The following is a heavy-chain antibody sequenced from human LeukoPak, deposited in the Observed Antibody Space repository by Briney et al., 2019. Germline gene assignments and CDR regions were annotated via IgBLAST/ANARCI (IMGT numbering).Heavy chain of an antibody. D-gene: IGHD5-12*01. CDR3: ARGPWALGIVATIDYYYMDV. CDR2: ISYDGSNK. V-gene: IGHV3-30*04. Sequence: GRSRRLSCAASGFTFSSYAMHWVRQAPGKGLEWVAVISYDGSNKYYADSVKGRFTISRDNSKNTLYLQMNSLRAEDTAVYYCARGPWALGIVATIDYYYMDVWGKGTTVTVSS. J-gene: IGHJ6*03. CDR1: GFTFSSYA.